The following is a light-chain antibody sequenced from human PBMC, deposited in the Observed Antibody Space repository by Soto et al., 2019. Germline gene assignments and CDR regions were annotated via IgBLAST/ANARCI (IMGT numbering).Light chain of an antibody. V-gene: IGKV1-5*03. Sequence: DIQMTQSPSTLSASVGDRVTITCRASQSISNWLAWYQQKPGRAPNILIYKASSLQSGVPSRFSGSGSGTEFTLTISSLHPDDFAPYYCQQYNIYSLTFGGGTKVEIK. J-gene: IGKJ4*01. CDR1: QSISNW. CDR2: KAS. CDR3: QQYNIYSLT.